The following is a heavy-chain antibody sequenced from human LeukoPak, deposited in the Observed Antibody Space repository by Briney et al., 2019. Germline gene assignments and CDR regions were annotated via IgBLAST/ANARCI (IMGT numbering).Heavy chain of an antibody. CDR1: GLSFSAYA. V-gene: IGHV3-21*01. CDR3: ARRSGNSGHDY. Sequence: GGAPRLSSAATGLSFSAYAMNWVRPAPGKGLEWVSSITSSSGYMSYADSVKGRFTISRDNAKNSLYLQMNSLRPDDTAVYYCARRSGNSGHDYWGQGTLVTVSS. CDR2: ITSSSGYM. J-gene: IGHJ4*02. D-gene: IGHD4-23*01.